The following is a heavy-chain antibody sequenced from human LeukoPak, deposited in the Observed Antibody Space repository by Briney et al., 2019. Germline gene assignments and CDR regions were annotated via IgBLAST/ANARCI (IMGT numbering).Heavy chain of an antibody. D-gene: IGHD6-13*01. CDR3: AKASRPDIAAADFDY. J-gene: IGHJ4*02. CDR2: INTDGSST. V-gene: IGHV3-74*01. Sequence: GGSLRLSCAASGFTFSSYWMHWVRQAPGKGLVWVSRINTDGSSTSYADSVKGRFTISRDNAKNTLYLQMNSLRAEDTAVYYCAKASRPDIAAADFDYWGQGTLVTVSS. CDR1: GFTFSSYW.